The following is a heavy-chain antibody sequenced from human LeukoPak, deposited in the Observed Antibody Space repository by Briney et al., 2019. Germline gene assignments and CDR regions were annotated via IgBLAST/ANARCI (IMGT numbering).Heavy chain of an antibody. D-gene: IGHD5-18*01. CDR3: AKDSSAMAKDY. CDR2: ISYDGSNK. V-gene: IGHV3-30*18. Sequence: GGSLRLSCAASGFTFSSYAMHWVRQAPGKGLEWVAVISYDGSNKYYADSVKGRFTISRGNSKNTLYLQMNSLRAEDTAVYYCAKDSSAMAKDYWGQGTLVTVSS. J-gene: IGHJ4*02. CDR1: GFTFSSYA.